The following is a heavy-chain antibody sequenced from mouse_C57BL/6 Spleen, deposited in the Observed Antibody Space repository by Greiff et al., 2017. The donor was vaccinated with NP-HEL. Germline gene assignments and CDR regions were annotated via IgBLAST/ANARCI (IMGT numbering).Heavy chain of an antibody. V-gene: IGHV3-6*01. D-gene: IGHD1-1*01. Sequence: EVKLQESGPGLVKPSQSLSLTCSVTGYSITSGYYWNWIRQFPGNKLEWMGYISYDGSNNYNPSLKNRISITRDTSKNQFFLKLNSVTTEDTATYYCARDGGSSYDYYAMDYWGQGTSVTVSS. CDR1: GYSITSGYY. CDR2: ISYDGSN. J-gene: IGHJ4*01. CDR3: ARDGGSSYDYYAMDY.